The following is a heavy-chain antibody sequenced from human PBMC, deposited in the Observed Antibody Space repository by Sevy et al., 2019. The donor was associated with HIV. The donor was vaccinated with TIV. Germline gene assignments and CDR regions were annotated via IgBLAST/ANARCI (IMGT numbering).Heavy chain of an antibody. V-gene: IGHV3-30*18. CDR2: ISSDGN. CDR1: GFTFSSYS. J-gene: IGHJ4*01. CDR3: AKGKYHVDY. Sequence: GGSLRLSCAASGFTFSSYSMTWVRQAPGKGLEWVARISSDGNDYAESVKGRFTISRDNSKNTLHLQMNSLKTEDTAIYYCAKGKYHVDYWGHGTLVTVSS.